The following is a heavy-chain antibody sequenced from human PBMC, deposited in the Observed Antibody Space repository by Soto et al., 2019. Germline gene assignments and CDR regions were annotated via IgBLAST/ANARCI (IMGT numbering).Heavy chain of an antibody. CDR3: AKKANSGPGSQYFQN. V-gene: IGHV3-23*01. D-gene: IGHD3-10*01. CDR2: FRTGGDDATT. J-gene: IGHJ1*01. CDR1: VCTFSSYS. Sequence: PGGSLRLSCASSVCTFSSYSMSCVRHAPGKWLEWVSGFRTGGDDATTYYADSVKGRFTISRDNSKNMLFLQMNSLRAEDTAIYYCAKKANSGPGSQYFQNWGQGTLVTVSS.